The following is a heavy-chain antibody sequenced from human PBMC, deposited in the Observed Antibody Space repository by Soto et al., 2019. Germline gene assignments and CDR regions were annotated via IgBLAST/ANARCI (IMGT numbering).Heavy chain of an antibody. CDR3: ASEVGAPSGWLDP. Sequence: QPGGSLRLSCAASGFTFTNYAMTWVRQTPGKGLEWVSGISASGGLKYYADSVRGRFTVSRDNSKNILYLQMDNLRDEDTALHYCASEVGAPSGWLDPWGQGTQVTVPQ. CDR1: GFTFTNYA. J-gene: IGHJ5*02. CDR2: ISASGGLK. V-gene: IGHV3-23*01. D-gene: IGHD1-26*01.